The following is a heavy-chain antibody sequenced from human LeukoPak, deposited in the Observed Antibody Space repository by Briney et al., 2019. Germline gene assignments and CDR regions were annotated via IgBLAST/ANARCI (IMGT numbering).Heavy chain of an antibody. J-gene: IGHJ4*02. V-gene: IGHV3-7*01. Sequence: GGSLRLSCAASGFSFSGFWMSWLPQAPGKGLEWVANIKEDGKKIYQVDSLKGRFTISRDNAKNSLFLQMNSLRVEDTAIYYCARGQNWNHDFWGQGTLVTVSS. CDR3: ARGQNWNHDF. CDR1: GFSFSGFW. CDR2: IKEDGKKI. D-gene: IGHD1-14*01.